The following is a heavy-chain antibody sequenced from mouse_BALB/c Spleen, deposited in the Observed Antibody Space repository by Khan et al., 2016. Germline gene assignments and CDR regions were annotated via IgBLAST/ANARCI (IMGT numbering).Heavy chain of an antibody. J-gene: IGHJ3*01. D-gene: IGHD1-1*01. V-gene: IGHV9-3*02. CDR3: AGDYYGGNWFAY. Sequence: QIQLVQSGPELKKPGETVKISCKASGYTFTNYGMNWVKQAPGKGLKWMAWINPNTGEPTYAEEFKGRFALSLETSASTAYLQINNLKNEDTATYFGAGDYYGGNWFAYWGQGTLVTVSA. CDR2: INPNTGEP. CDR1: GYTFTNYG.